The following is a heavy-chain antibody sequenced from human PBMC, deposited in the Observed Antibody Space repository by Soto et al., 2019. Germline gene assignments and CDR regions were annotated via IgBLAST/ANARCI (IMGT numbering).Heavy chain of an antibody. CDR2: IYYSGST. CDR1: GGSISSGGYY. Sequence: QVQLQESGPGLVKPSQTLSLTCTVSGGSISSGGYYWSWIRQHPGKGLEWIGYIYYSGSTYYNPSLKSRVTISVDTSQIQFSLKLSSVTAADTAVYYCARQSTYYDFWSGPADYWGQGTLVTVSA. J-gene: IGHJ4*02. V-gene: IGHV4-31*03. D-gene: IGHD3-3*01. CDR3: ARQSTYYDFWSGPADY.